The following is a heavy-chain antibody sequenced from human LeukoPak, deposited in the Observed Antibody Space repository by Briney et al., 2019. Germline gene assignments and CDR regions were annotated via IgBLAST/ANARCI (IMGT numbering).Heavy chain of an antibody. D-gene: IGHD3/OR15-3a*01. CDR1: GYRFTSYW. Sequence: GASLKISCKGSGYRFTSYWIGWVRRMPGKGLGGRGTFNPGDSDTRYSPSFQGQVTISADKSISTAYLQWSSLKASDTAMYYCARHSRGHVDYWGQGTLVTVSS. V-gene: IGHV5-51*01. J-gene: IGHJ4*02. CDR2: FNPGDSDT. CDR3: ARHSRGHVDY.